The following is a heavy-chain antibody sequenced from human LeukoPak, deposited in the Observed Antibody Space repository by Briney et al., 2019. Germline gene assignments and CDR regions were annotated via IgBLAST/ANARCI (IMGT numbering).Heavy chain of an antibody. CDR1: GFTFTNYW. CDR2: IWYGGSNK. Sequence: GGSLRLSCAASGFTFTNYWMTWVRQAPGKGLEWVAVIWYGGSNKYYADSVKGRFTISRDNSKNTLYLQMNSLRAEDTAVYYCAKEDSSGYFDYWGQGTLVTVSS. CDR3: AKEDSSGYFDY. D-gene: IGHD3-22*01. J-gene: IGHJ4*02. V-gene: IGHV3-30*02.